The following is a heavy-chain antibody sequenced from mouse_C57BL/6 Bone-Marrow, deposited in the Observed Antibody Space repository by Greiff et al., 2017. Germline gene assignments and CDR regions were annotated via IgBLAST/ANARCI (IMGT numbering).Heavy chain of an antibody. D-gene: IGHD1-1*01. CDR3: ARQDYYGSSWFAY. CDR2: ISNGGGST. Sequence: DVQLVESGGGLVQPGGSLKLSCAASGFTFSDCYMYWVRQTPEKRLEWVAYISNGGGSTYYPDTVKGRFTISRDNAKNTLYLQMSRLKSEDTAMYYCARQDYYGSSWFAYWGQGTLVTVSA. CDR1: GFTFSDCY. V-gene: IGHV5-12*01. J-gene: IGHJ3*01.